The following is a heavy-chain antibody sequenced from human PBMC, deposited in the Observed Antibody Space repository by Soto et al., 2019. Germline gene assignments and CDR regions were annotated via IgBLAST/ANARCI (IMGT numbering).Heavy chain of an antibody. CDR1: GGSISSYF. CDR2: VYYTGTT. D-gene: IGHD6-13*01. CDR3: ARDLAAVPRAFDY. J-gene: IGHJ4*02. Sequence: QVQLQESGPGLLKPSETLSLTCTVSGGSISSYFYIWVRQPPGKGLEWIGSVYYTGTTDYNPSLKSRVTISVDPSKTQFSLTLSSVTAADTAVYYCARDLAAVPRAFDYWGRGTLVTVSS. V-gene: IGHV4-59*01.